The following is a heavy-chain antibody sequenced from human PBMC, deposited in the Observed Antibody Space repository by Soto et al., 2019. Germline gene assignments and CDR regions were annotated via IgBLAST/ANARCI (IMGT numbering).Heavy chain of an antibody. Sequence: SETLSLTCTVSGGSISTYYWNWIRQPPGKGLESIGYIYYSGSANYSPSLKSRVTISVDTSKNEFSLKLSSVTAADTAIYYCARDDRENTKSPAPDHWGQGNLVPVSS. CDR1: GGSISTYY. V-gene: IGHV4-59*01. D-gene: IGHD3-22*01. CDR2: IYYSGSA. CDR3: ARDDRENTKSPAPDH. J-gene: IGHJ4*02.